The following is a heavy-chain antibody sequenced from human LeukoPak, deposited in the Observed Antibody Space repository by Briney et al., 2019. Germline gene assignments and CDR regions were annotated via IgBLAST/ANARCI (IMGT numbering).Heavy chain of an antibody. CDR2: ISAYNGNT. J-gene: IGHJ4*02. CDR3: ARDTITIFGVVTPYFDY. Sequence: ASVKVSCTASGYTFTSYGICWVRQAPGQGLEWMGWISAYNGNTNYAQKLQGRVTMTTDTSTSTAYMELRSLRSDDTAVYYCARDTITIFGVVTPYFDYWGQGTLVTVSS. CDR1: GYTFTSYG. V-gene: IGHV1-18*01. D-gene: IGHD3-3*01.